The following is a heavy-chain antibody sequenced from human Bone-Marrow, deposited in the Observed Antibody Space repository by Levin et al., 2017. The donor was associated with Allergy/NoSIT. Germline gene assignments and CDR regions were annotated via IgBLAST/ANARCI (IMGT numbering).Heavy chain of an antibody. Sequence: GGSLRLSCAASGFTFSDSYMSWVRQAPGEGLEWLSYISGIGSTISYADSVKGRFTISRDNAKNSLYLQMNSLRAEDTAVYYCARDRSGYYYVGGDAFDIWGQGTVVTVSS. CDR3: ARDRSGYYYVGGDAFDI. D-gene: IGHD3-22*01. J-gene: IGHJ3*02. V-gene: IGHV3-11*01. CDR1: GFTFSDSY. CDR2: ISGIGSTI.